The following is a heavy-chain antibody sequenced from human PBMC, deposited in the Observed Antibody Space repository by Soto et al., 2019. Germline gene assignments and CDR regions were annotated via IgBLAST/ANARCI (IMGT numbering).Heavy chain of an antibody. Sequence: GGSLRLSCAASGFTFSNFEMNWVRQAPGKGLEWISHITSGDISTYYGDSVKGRFTISRDDAKSSLYLQMNDLRGGDTAVYYCAREGSYGYGVFDLWGKGTWVTSPQ. V-gene: IGHV3-48*03. J-gene: IGHJ5*02. D-gene: IGHD5-12*01. CDR2: ITSGDIST. CDR3: AREGSYGYGVFDL. CDR1: GFTFSNFE.